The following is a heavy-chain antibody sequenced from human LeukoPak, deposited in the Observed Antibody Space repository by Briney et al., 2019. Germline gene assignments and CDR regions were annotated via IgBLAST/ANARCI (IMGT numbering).Heavy chain of an antibody. V-gene: IGHV1-69*01. CDR1: GGTFSSYA. J-gene: IGHJ5*02. Sequence: SVKVSCKASGGTFSSYAISWVRQAPGQGLEWMGGIIPIFGTANYAQKFQGRVTIIADESTSTAYMELSSLRSEDTAVYYCARDPLPTYYYENWFDPWGQGTLVTVSS. D-gene: IGHD3-22*01. CDR2: IIPIFGTA. CDR3: ARDPLPTYYYENWFDP.